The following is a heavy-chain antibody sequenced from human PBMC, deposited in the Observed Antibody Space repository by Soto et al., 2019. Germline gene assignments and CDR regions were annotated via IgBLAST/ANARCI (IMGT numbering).Heavy chain of an antibody. D-gene: IGHD2-15*01. CDR1: GFTFSSYV. CDR2: ISYDGRNK. CDR3: AKGRYCSGGSCGNYFDY. J-gene: IGHJ4*02. Sequence: GGSLRLSCAASGFTFSSYVMHWVRQAPGKGLEWVAVISYDGRNKYYADSVKGQFTISRDNSKNTLYLQMDSLRPEDTALYYCAKGRYCSGGSCGNYFDYWGQGTLVTVS. V-gene: IGHV3-30*18.